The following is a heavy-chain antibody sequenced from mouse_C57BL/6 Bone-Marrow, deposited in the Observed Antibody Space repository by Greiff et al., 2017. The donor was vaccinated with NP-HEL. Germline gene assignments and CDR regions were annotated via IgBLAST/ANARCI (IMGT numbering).Heavy chain of an antibody. J-gene: IGHJ3*01. CDR1: GYTFTSYW. Sequence: QVQLQQPGAELVKPGASVKMSCKASGYTFTSYWITWVKQRPGQGLEWIGDIYPGSGSTNYNEKFKSKATLTVDTSSSTAYMQLSSLTSEDSAVYYCARLDYDYDEGGFAYWGQGTLVTVSA. CDR2: IYPGSGST. D-gene: IGHD2-4*01. V-gene: IGHV1-55*01. CDR3: ARLDYDYDEGGFAY.